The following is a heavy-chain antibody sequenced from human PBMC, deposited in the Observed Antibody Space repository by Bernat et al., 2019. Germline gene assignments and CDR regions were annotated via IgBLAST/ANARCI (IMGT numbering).Heavy chain of an antibody. D-gene: IGHD6-6*01. CDR2: ISWNSGSI. CDR3: VQGYPRYSSSGWV. V-gene: IGHV3-9*01. CDR1: GFTFSSYA. J-gene: IGHJ4*02. Sequence: EVQLLESGGDLVQPGGSLRLSCAASGFTFSSYAMSWVRQAPGKGWEWGSSISWNSGSIGYADSVKGRFTISRDNAKTSLYLQMNSLRAEDTALYYCVQGYPRYSSSGWVWGQGALVTVSS.